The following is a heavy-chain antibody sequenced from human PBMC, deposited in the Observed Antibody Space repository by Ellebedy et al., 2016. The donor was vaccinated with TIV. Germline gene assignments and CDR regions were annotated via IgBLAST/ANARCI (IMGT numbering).Heavy chain of an antibody. J-gene: IGHJ4*02. CDR3: ANTVGATLFLYFDY. CDR1: GFTFSSYA. CDR2: ISGSGGST. D-gene: IGHD1-26*01. V-gene: IGHV3-23*01. Sequence: GGSLRLXXAASGFTFSSYAMSWVRQAPGKGLEWVSAISGSGGSTYYADSVKDRFTISRDNSKNTLYLQMNSLRAEDTAVYYCANTVGATLFLYFDYWGQGTLVTVSS.